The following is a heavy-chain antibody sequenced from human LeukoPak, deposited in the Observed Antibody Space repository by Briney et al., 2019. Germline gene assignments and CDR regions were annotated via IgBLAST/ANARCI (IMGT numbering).Heavy chain of an antibody. CDR1: GFTFISYA. D-gene: IGHD3-10*01. Sequence: GGSLRLSCAASGFTFISYAMSWVRQAPGRGLEWVSAISDSGGTKYYADSVNGRFTISRDNSKNTLYLQMNSLTAENTALYFCAQVMGVRGAPSDYWGQGTLVTVSS. J-gene: IGHJ4*02. CDR3: AQVMGVRGAPSDY. CDR2: ISDSGGTK. V-gene: IGHV3-23*01.